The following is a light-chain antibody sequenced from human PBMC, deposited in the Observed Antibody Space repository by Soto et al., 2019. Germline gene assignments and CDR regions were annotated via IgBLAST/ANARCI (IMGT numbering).Light chain of an antibody. Sequence: QSVLTRPPSVSAAPGQKVTISCSGSSSNIGKNYVSWYQQVPGTAPKLLIYENNNRRSGIADRFSGSKSGTSATLGITGLQTGDEADYYCGTWDSSLSVYVFGTGTKVTV. J-gene: IGLJ1*01. CDR3: GTWDSSLSVYV. V-gene: IGLV1-51*02. CDR2: ENN. CDR1: SSNIGKNY.